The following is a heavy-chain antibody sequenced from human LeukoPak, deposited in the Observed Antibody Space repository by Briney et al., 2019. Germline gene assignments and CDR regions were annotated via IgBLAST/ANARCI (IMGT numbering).Heavy chain of an antibody. CDR1: RASISSYY. J-gene: IGHJ4*02. V-gene: IGHV4-4*07. CDR3: ARGYDYVWRSYRSGYFDY. CDR2: IYTSGST. D-gene: IGHD3-16*02. Sequence: PSETLSLTCTDSRASISSYYWSWIRQPAGKGLEWIGRIYTSGSTNYNPSPKSRVTMSVDTSKNQFSLKLSSVTAADTAVYYCARGYDYVWRSYRSGYFDYWGQGTLVTVSS.